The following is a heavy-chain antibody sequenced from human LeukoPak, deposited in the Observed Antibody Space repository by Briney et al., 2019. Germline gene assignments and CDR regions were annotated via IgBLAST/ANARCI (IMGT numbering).Heavy chain of an antibody. CDR3: ARGPDTDCFDY. CDR2: IYYSGST. J-gene: IGHJ4*02. D-gene: IGHD3/OR15-3a*01. V-gene: IGHV4-30-4*08. CDR1: GGSISSGDYY. Sequence: PSQTLSLTCTVSGGSISSGDYYWSWIRQSPGKGLEWIGYIYYSGSTYYNPSLKSRVTISVDTSKNQFSLKLSSVTAADTAVYYCARGPDTDCFDYWGQGTLVTVSS.